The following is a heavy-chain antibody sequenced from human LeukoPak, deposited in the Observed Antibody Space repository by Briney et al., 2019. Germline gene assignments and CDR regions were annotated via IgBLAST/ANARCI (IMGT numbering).Heavy chain of an antibody. CDR1: GFTFSSYA. Sequence: SGRSLRLSCAASGFTFSSYAMHWVRQAPGKGLEWVAVISYDGSNKYYADSVKGRFTISRDNSKNTLYLQMNSLRAEDTAVYYCARGGATVTSQGPSDYWGQGTLVTVSS. V-gene: IGHV3-30*04. CDR3: ARGGATVTSQGPSDY. CDR2: ISYDGSNK. J-gene: IGHJ4*02. D-gene: IGHD4-11*01.